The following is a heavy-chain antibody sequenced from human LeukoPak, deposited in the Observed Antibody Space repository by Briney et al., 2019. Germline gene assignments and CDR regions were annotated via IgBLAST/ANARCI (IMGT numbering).Heavy chain of an antibody. CDR3: ATSLVPAATTQSYYYYYYMDV. Sequence: ASVKVSCKASGYTFTGYYMHWVRQAPGQGLEWMGWINPNSGGTNYAQKFQGRVTMTRDTSISTAYMELSRLRSDDTAVYYCATSLVPAATTQSYYYYYYMDVWGKGTTVTVSS. J-gene: IGHJ6*03. CDR1: GYTFTGYY. CDR2: INPNSGGT. D-gene: IGHD2-2*01. V-gene: IGHV1-2*02.